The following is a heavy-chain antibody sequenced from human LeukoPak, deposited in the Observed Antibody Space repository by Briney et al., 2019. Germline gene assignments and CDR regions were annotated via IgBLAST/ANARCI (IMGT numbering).Heavy chain of an antibody. CDR1: GFTFTSSA. V-gene: IGHV1-58*02. Sequence: SVKVSCKASGFTFTSSAMQWVRQARGQRLEWIGWIVVGSGNTNYAQNFQERVTITRDMSTSTAYMELSSLRSDDTAVYYCAREGYYYDCSGYYWRTAFDIWGQGTMVTVSS. CDR3: AREGYYYDCSGYYWRTAFDI. J-gene: IGHJ3*02. CDR2: IVVGSGNT. D-gene: IGHD3-22*01.